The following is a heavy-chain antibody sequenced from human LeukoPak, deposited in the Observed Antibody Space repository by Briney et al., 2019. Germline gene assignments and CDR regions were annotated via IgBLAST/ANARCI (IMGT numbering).Heavy chain of an antibody. Sequence: PSETLSLTCTVSGGSISSYYWSWIRQPPGKGLEWIGYIYYSGSTNYNPSLKSRVTMSVDTSKNQFSLKLSSVTAADTAVYYCARILFSGMDVWGKGTTVTVSS. CDR1: GGSISSYY. CDR3: ARILFSGMDV. D-gene: IGHD3-10*01. CDR2: IYYSGST. V-gene: IGHV4-59*12. J-gene: IGHJ6*03.